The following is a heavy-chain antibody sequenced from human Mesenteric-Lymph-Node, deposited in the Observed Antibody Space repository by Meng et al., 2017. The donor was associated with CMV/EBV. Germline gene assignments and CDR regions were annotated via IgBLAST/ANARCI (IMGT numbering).Heavy chain of an antibody. CDR3: ARVATMVRGVIWYFDY. CDR2: IYNGGTT. D-gene: IGHD3-10*01. CDR1: GDSISSYY. Sequence: SETLSLTCTVSGDSISSYYWSWIRQPPGKGLEWIGYIYNGGTTNYNPSLKSRVTMSVDTSKNQFSLKLSSVTAADTAVYYCARVATMVRGVIWYFDYWGQGTLVTVSS. J-gene: IGHJ4*02. V-gene: IGHV4-59*01.